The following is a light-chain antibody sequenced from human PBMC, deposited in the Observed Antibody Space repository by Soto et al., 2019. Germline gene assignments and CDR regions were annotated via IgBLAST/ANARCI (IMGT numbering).Light chain of an antibody. J-gene: IGLJ1*01. CDR2: EVN. CDR1: SSDVGGYNY. V-gene: IGLV2-8*01. CDR3: RSHAASTNL. Sequence: SVLTQPPSASGSPGQSVAISCTGTSSDVGGYNYVSWYQQHPGKAPKLMIYEVNKRPSGVPDRFSGSKSGNTASLTVSGLQAEDEADYYCRSHAASTNLFGTGLKVAVL.